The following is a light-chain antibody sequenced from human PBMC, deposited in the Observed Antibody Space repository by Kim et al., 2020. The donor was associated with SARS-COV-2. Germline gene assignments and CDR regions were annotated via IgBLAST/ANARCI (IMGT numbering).Light chain of an antibody. CDR2: YDS. CDR3: QVWDSSDDHRVV. Sequence: PRKQAGIACGGTSIGSKSVHWYQQKPGQAPVLVISYDSVRPSGIPERFSGSNSGNTATVTISRVEAGDEADYYCQVWDSSDDHRVVFGGGTQLTVL. J-gene: IGLJ2*01. V-gene: IGLV3-21*04. CDR1: SIGSKS.